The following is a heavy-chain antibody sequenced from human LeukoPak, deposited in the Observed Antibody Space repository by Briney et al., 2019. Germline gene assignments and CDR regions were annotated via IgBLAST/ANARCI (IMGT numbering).Heavy chain of an antibody. D-gene: IGHD4-17*01. J-gene: IGHJ4*02. CDR3: ARRELGGDYGDANYDY. CDR1: GYSFTSYW. Sequence: GESLKISCQGSGYSFTSYWISWVRQMPGKGLEWMGRIDPSDSYTNYSPSFQGHVTISADKSISTAYLQWSSLKASDTAMYYCARRELGGDYGDANYDYWGQGTLVTVSS. V-gene: IGHV5-10-1*01. CDR2: IDPSDSYT.